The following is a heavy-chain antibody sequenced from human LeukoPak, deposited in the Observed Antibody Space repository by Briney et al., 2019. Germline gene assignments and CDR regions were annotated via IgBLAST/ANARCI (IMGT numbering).Heavy chain of an antibody. CDR1: GGTFSSYT. Sequence: SVKVSCKASGGTFSSYTISWVRQAPGQGLEWMGRIIPILGIANYAQKFQGRVTITADKSTSTAYMELSNLRSEDTAVYYCAREAPTYYYDSSGYYSVYWGQGTLVTVSS. D-gene: IGHD3-22*01. CDR3: AREAPTYYYDSSGYYSVY. J-gene: IGHJ4*02. CDR2: IIPILGIA. V-gene: IGHV1-69*04.